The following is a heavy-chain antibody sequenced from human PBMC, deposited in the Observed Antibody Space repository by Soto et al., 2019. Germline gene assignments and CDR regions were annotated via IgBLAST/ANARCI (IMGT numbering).Heavy chain of an antibody. CDR3: AKAMVVVTAISGGGGFDK. CDR1: GYTFTSYG. J-gene: IGHJ3*02. D-gene: IGHD2-21*02. V-gene: IGHV1-18*01. CDR2: ISAYNGNT. Sequence: ASVKVSCKASGYTFTSYGISWVRQAPGQGLEWMGWISAYNGNTNYAQKLQGRVTMTTDTSTSTAYMELRSLRSDDTAVYYCAKAMVVVTAISGGGGFDKWGQGTLVTVSS.